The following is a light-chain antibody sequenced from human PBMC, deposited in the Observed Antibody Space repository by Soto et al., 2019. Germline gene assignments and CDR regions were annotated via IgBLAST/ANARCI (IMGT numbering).Light chain of an antibody. CDR3: QQRSNRLT. CDR1: QGVSRK. V-gene: IGKV3-15*01. CDR2: GAS. Sequence: DIVMTQSPATLSVAPGERVTFSCRASQGVSRKLAWYQHKPGQAPRLLISGASTGATGIPARFSGSGSGTEFTLTISSLQSEDCAIYYCQQRSNRLTFGGGTKVEIK. J-gene: IGKJ4*01.